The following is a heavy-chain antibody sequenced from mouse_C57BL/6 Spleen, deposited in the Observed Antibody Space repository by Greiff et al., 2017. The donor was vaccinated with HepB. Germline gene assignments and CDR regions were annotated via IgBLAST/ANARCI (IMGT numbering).Heavy chain of an antibody. V-gene: IGHV1-72*01. CDR3: SRSGSNYPYWYFDV. D-gene: IGHD2-5*01. CDR1: GYTFTSYW. Sequence: QVQLQQPGAELVKPGASVKLSCKASGYTFTSYWMHWVKQRPGRGLEWIGRIDPNSGGTKYNEKFKSKATLTVDKPSSTAYMQLSSLTSADSAVYYWSRSGSNYPYWYFDVWGTGTTVTVSS. CDR2: IDPNSGGT. J-gene: IGHJ1*03.